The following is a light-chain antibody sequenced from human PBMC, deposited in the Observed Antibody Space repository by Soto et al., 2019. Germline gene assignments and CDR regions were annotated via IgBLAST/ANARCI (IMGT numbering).Light chain of an antibody. CDR3: CSYARTTTWV. CDR1: SSDIGGYNY. CDR2: DVS. V-gene: IGLV2-11*01. Sequence: QSALTQPRSVSGSPGQSVTISCTGTSSDIGGYNYVSWYQQYPGKAPKLMIYDVSKRPSGVPDRFSGSKSGNTASLTISGLQAEDEADYYCCSYARTTTWVFGGGTKLTVL. J-gene: IGLJ3*02.